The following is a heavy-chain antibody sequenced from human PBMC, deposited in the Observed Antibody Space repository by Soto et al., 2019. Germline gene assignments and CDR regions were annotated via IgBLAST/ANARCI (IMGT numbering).Heavy chain of an antibody. V-gene: IGHV4-39*01. Sequence: PSETLSLTCTVSGGSIISSNYYWAWIRQPPGKGLEWIGSIYYSGSTYYNPSLKSRVTIFVDRSQNQFSLKVSSVTAADTAAYYCARLEMVYVTSRYNYRGMDVWGQGTTVTVSS. J-gene: IGHJ6*02. CDR1: GGSIISSNYY. CDR3: ARLEMVYVTSRYNYRGMDV. D-gene: IGHD2-8*01. CDR2: IYYSGST.